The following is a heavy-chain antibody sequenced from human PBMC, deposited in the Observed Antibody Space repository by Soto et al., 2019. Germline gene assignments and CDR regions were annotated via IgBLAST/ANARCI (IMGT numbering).Heavy chain of an antibody. CDR2: INPNGGST. V-gene: IGHV1-46*01. Sequence: QVQLVQSGAEVKKPGASVKVSCKASGYTFIHYYIHWVRQAPGQGLEWMAIINPNGGSTNYAQKFQGRVTVTSDTSTSTVSMELNSPASDDTAVYFCARSLLQGDFWGQGTLVTVSS. CDR3: ARSLLQGDF. D-gene: IGHD2-21*01. CDR1: GYTFIHYY. J-gene: IGHJ4*02.